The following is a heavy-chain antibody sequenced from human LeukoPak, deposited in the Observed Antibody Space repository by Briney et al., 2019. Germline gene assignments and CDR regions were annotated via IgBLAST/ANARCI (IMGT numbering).Heavy chain of an antibody. D-gene: IGHD1-14*01. CDR3: AREIVGGFNPGAY. Sequence: SETLSLTCTVSPDSTTSNFWSWVRQPPGKGLEWIGGIHRSGSTNYNPSLQSRVTISIDRSKNQIALELSSVTAADTAVYYCAREIVGGFNPGAYWGQGTLVTVSS. CDR2: IHRSGST. V-gene: IGHV4-4*02. J-gene: IGHJ4*02. CDR1: PDSTTSNF.